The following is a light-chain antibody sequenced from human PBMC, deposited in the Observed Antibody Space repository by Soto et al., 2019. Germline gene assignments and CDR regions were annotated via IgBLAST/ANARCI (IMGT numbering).Light chain of an antibody. V-gene: IGKV3-11*01. J-gene: IGKJ2*01. CDR1: QSDGNY. Sequence: SVLTQSPATLSLSPGERATLSCRASQSDGNYIAWYQQKPGQPPRLLIYDVSNMATGVPARFSGSGSGTDFTLTISSLEPEDFGVYHCQQRSSWPRMYTFGQGTKLEI. CDR2: DVS. CDR3: QQRSSWPRMYT.